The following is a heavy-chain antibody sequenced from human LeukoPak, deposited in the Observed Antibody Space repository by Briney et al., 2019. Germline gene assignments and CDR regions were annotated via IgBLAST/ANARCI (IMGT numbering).Heavy chain of an antibody. CDR3: ARVGRSSWYDY. CDR1: GYSISSGYY. D-gene: IGHD6-13*01. CDR2: IYHSGST. V-gene: IGHV4-38-2*02. J-gene: IGHJ4*02. Sequence: KSSETLSLTCTVSGYSISSGYYWGWIRQPPGKGLEWIGSIYHSGSTYYNPSLKSRVTISVDTSKNQFSLKLSSVTAADTAVYYCARVGRSSWYDYWGQGTLVTVSS.